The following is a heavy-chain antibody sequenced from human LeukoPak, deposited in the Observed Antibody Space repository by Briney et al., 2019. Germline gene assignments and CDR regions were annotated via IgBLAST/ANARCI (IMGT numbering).Heavy chain of an antibody. CDR2: ICTSGTT. Sequence: SETLSLTCTVSGASVSSGRHYWTWIRQPAGKGLEWIGRICTSGTTKYDPSLESRVAISMDTSKNQFSLKLTSVTAADTAVYYCARLSGYYDSSPEVWGQGTLVAVSS. V-gene: IGHV4-61*02. CDR3: ARLSGYYDSSPEV. J-gene: IGHJ4*02. D-gene: IGHD3-22*01. CDR1: GASVSSGRHY.